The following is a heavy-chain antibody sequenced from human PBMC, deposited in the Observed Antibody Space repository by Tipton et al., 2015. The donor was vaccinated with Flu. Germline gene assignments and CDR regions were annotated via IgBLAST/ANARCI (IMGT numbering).Heavy chain of an antibody. V-gene: IGHV4-39*01. CDR3: ARHTGDSVRGVIDY. D-gene: IGHD3-10*02. J-gene: IGHJ4*02. CDR1: RGSISSSTYY. CDR2: IYHSGST. Sequence: TLSLTCTVSRGSISSSTYYWGWVRRPPGKGLEWIGTIYHSGSTYYNPSLKSRLTISVDTSKNQFSLKLSSVTAADTAVYYCARHTGDSVRGVIDYWGQGTLVTVSS.